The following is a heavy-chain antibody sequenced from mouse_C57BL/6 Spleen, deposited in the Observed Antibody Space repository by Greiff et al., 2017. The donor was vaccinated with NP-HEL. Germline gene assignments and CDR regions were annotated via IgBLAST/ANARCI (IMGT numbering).Heavy chain of an antibody. Sequence: EVKVVESGGGLVQSGRSLRLSCATSGFTFSDFYMEWVRQAPGKGLEWIAASRNKANDYTTEYSASVKGRFIVSRDTSQSILYLQMKALRAEDTAIYYCARGYGSSYGYAMDYWGQGTSVTVSS. CDR3: ARGYGSSYGYAMDY. CDR1: GFTFSDFY. V-gene: IGHV7-1*01. D-gene: IGHD1-1*01. CDR2: SRNKANDYTT. J-gene: IGHJ4*01.